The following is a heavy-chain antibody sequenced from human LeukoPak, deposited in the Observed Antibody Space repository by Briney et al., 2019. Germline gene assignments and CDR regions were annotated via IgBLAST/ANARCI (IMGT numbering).Heavy chain of an antibody. CDR1: GFIFSNYG. D-gene: IGHD2/OR15-2a*01. CDR2: ISTSGGRS. Sequence: PGGSLRLSCAASGFIFSNYGMSWVRLAPGKGLEWISGISTSGGRSYYADSVRGRFTISRDNSKDTLYLQMNSLRVEDTAIYYCAKDRDGGSTTTAKGFDYWAQGTLVTVSS. CDR3: AKDRDGGSTTTAKGFDY. V-gene: IGHV3-23*01. J-gene: IGHJ4*02.